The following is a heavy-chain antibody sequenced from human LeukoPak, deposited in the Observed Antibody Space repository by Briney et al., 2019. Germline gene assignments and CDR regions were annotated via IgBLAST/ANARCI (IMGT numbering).Heavy chain of an antibody. CDR3: ARTYYYDSSDYSALGY. V-gene: IGHV3-21*01. Sequence: GGSLRLSCAASGFTFSNYNMNWVRQAPGKGLEWVSSISSSSSYIYYADSVKGRFTISRDNAKNSLYLQMNSLRAEDTAVYYCARTYYYDSSDYSALGYWGQGTLVTVSS. J-gene: IGHJ4*02. CDR2: ISSSSSYI. D-gene: IGHD3-22*01. CDR1: GFTFSNYN.